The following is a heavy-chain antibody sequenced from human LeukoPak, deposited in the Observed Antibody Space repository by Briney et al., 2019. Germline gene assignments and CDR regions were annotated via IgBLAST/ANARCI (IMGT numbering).Heavy chain of an antibody. J-gene: IGHJ4*02. CDR2: ISGSGGST. Sequence: PGGSLRLSCAASGFTFSSYAMSWVRQAPGKGLEWVSAISGSGGSTYYADSVKGRFTISRDNSKNTLYLQMNSLRAEDTAVYYCAKPLSDYDFWSGYPGWGQGTLVTVSS. CDR3: AKPLSDYDFWSGYPG. D-gene: IGHD3-3*01. CDR1: GFTFSSYA. V-gene: IGHV3-23*01.